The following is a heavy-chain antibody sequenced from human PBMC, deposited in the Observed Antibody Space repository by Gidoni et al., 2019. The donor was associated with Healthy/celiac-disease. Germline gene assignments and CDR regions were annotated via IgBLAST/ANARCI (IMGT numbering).Heavy chain of an antibody. V-gene: IGHV3-49*03. CDR1: GFTFGDYD. J-gene: IGHJ4*02. CDR3: TRAPRYCSGGSCSARFDY. Sequence: EVQPVESGGGLVQPGRSRRLHCTASGFTFGDYDMSWFREAPGKGLEWGVFIRSKAYGGTTEYAASVKGRFTISRDDSKSIAYLQMNSLKTEDTAVYYCTRAPRYCSGGSCSARFDYWGQGTLVTVSS. CDR2: IRSKAYGGTT. D-gene: IGHD2-15*01.